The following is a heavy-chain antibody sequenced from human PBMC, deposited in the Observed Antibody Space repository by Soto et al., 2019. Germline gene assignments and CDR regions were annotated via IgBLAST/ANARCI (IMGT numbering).Heavy chain of an antibody. Sequence: SETLSLTCAVSGGSISSGGYSWSWIRQPPGKGLEWIGYIYHSGSTYYNPSLKSRVTISVDRSKNQFSLKLSSVTAADTAVYYCARLDTAMVIAYWGQGTLVTVSS. J-gene: IGHJ4*02. CDR2: IYHSGST. CDR3: ARLDTAMVIAY. V-gene: IGHV4-30-2*01. CDR1: GGSISSGGYS. D-gene: IGHD5-18*01.